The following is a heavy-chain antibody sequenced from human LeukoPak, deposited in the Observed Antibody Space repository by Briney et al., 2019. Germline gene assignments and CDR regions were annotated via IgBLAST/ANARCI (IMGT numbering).Heavy chain of an antibody. CDR2: ISAYNGNT. CDR1: GYTFTSYG. Sequence: ASVKVSCKASGYTFTSYGISWVRQAPGQGLEWMGWISAYNGNTNYARKLQGRVTMTTDTSTSTAYMELRSLRSDDTAVYYCAREGYCTNGVCYGGEDYYYYGMDVWGQGTTVTVSS. V-gene: IGHV1-18*01. D-gene: IGHD2-8*01. CDR3: AREGYCTNGVCYGGEDYYYYGMDV. J-gene: IGHJ6*02.